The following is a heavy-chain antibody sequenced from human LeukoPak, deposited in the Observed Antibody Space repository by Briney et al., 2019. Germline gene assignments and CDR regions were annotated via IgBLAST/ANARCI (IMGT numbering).Heavy chain of an antibody. V-gene: IGHV4-31*03. CDR1: SGSISSGGYY. CDR2: IYYSGST. CDR3: ARLHGDYASGTPPFDM. D-gene: IGHD3-10*01. J-gene: IGHJ4*02. Sequence: SETLSLTCTVSSGSISSGGYYWSWIRQHPGKGLEWIGYIYYSGSTYYNPSLKSRVTISVDTSKNQFSLKLSSVTAADTAVYYCARLHGDYASGTPPFDMWGQGTLVTVSS.